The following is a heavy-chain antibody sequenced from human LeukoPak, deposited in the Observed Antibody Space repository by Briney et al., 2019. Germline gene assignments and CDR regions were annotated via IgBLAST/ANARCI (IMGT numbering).Heavy chain of an antibody. Sequence: SETLSLTCTVSGGSISSSSYYWGWIRQPPGKGLEWIGSIYYSGSTYYHPSLKGRVTISVDTSKNQFSLKLSSVTAADTAVYYCARSRGIQLNLNYWGQGTLVTVSS. D-gene: IGHD5-18*01. V-gene: IGHV4-39*01. CDR3: ARSRGIQLNLNY. CDR2: IYYSGST. J-gene: IGHJ4*02. CDR1: GGSISSSSYY.